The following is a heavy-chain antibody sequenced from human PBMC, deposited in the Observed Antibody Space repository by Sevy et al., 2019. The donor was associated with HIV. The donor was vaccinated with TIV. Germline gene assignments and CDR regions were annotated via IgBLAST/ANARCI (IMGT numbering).Heavy chain of an antibody. D-gene: IGHD3-16*01. V-gene: IGHV4-4*02. CDR1: GGSISSVNW. CDR3: ARGGETPRGFDP. Sequence: SETLSLTCAVSGGSISSVNWWHWVRQPPGKGLEWIGEIYHSGYTKDNPSLKSRVTISVDNSKNQFSLKLSFVTAADTAVYYCARGGETPRGFDPWGQGSLVTVSS. J-gene: IGHJ5*02. CDR2: IYHSGYT.